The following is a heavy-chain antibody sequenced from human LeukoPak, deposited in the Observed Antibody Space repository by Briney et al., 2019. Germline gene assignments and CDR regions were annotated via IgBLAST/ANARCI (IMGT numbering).Heavy chain of an antibody. V-gene: IGHV3-21*06. D-gene: IGHD2-15*01. CDR1: GFTFSSYS. CDR2: ISSSSGYI. Sequence: PGGSLRLSCAASGFTFSSYSMSWVRQAPGKGLEWVSSISSSSGYIYYADSVKGRFTISRDKAKNSLYLRMNSLRAEDTAVYYCARFGGGYGMDVWGQGTTVTVSS. CDR3: ARFGGGYGMDV. J-gene: IGHJ6*02.